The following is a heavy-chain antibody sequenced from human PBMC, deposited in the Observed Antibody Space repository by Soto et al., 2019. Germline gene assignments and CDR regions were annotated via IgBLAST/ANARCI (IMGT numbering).Heavy chain of an antibody. V-gene: IGHV3-33*01. CDR3: ARSELWLSYAFDI. J-gene: IGHJ3*02. D-gene: IGHD5-18*01. CDR2: IWYDGSNK. Sequence: QEQLVESGGGVVQPGRSLRLSCAASGFTFSSYGMHWVRQAPGKGLEWVAVIWYDGSNKYYADSVKGRFTISRDNSKNTLYLQMNSLRAEDTAVYYCARSELWLSYAFDIWGQGTMVTVSS. CDR1: GFTFSSYG.